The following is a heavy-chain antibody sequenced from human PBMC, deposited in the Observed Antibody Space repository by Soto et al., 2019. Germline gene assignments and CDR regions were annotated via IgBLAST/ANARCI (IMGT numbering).Heavy chain of an antibody. CDR3: ARDAWGDYEAV. CDR2: ILHSGNT. Sequence: QLLLQESGSGLLKPSQTLSLTCAVSGDSISSGGYSWSWIRQPPGKGLEWIGYILHSGNTYYNPSLESRVTISIDISKNHFSRKLTSVTAADTAMYYCARDAWGDYEAVWGPGTLVTVSS. V-gene: IGHV4-30-2*01. CDR1: GDSISSGGYS. J-gene: IGHJ4*02. D-gene: IGHD4-17*01.